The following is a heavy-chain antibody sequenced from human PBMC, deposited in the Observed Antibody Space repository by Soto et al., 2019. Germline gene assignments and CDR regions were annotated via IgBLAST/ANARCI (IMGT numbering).Heavy chain of an antibody. D-gene: IGHD6-13*01. CDR2: MNPNSGGT. V-gene: IGHV1-2*02. Sequence: QVQLVQSGADVKKPGASVKVSCKTSGYTFSGYFMHWLRQAPGQGLEWMGWMNPNSGGTDYAQNFQGRVSMTWDTSISTVYMELSRLRSDDTAIYDCARGYYSSSWRVVDYWGQGTLVTVSS. CDR3: ARGYYSSSWRVVDY. J-gene: IGHJ4*02. CDR1: GYTFSGYF.